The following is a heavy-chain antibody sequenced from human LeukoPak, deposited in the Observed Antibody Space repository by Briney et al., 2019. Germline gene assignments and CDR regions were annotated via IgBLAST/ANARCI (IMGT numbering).Heavy chain of an antibody. CDR3: ARGLGYCSGDSCYGDYYYYGIDV. CDR1: GYTFTTYY. CDR2: INPSGGIT. J-gene: IGHJ6*02. D-gene: IGHD2-15*01. Sequence: ASVKVSCKASGYTFTTYYMHWVRQAPGQGLEWMGIINPSGGITSYAQKFQGRVTMTRDTSTSTVYMELSSLRSEDTAVFYCARGLGYCSGDSCYGDYYYYGIDVWGQGTTVTVSS. V-gene: IGHV1-46*01.